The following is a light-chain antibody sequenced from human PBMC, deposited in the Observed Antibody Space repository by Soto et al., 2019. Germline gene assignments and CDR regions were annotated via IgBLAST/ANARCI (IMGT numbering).Light chain of an antibody. CDR2: EGS. J-gene: IGLJ3*02. Sequence: QSALTQPASVSGSPGQSITMSCTGASTDLGIFNLVSWYQHHPGKVPKVIISEGSQRPPGISSRFSGSQSGNTAYLRVSGLQAEDEAYYYCCSYATGRTMMFGGGTKLTVL. V-gene: IGLV2-23*01. CDR3: CSYATGRTMM. CDR1: STDLGIFNL.